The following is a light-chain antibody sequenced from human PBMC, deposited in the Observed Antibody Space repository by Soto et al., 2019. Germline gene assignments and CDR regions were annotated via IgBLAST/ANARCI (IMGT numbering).Light chain of an antibody. Sequence: QSVLTQPPSASGSPGQSVTISCTGTSSDVGGYKYVSWYQQYPGKAPKLMIYAVNKRPSGVPDRFSGSKSGNTASLTVSGLQAEDEADYYCSSYAGSNNYVFRTGTKVTVL. CDR2: AVN. CDR3: SSYAGSNNYV. J-gene: IGLJ1*01. CDR1: SSDVGGYKY. V-gene: IGLV2-8*01.